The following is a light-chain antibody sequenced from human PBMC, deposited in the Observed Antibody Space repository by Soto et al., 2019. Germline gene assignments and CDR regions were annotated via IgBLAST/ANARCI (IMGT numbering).Light chain of an antibody. CDR3: QQFSSYPLT. CDR2: GAS. CDR1: QSISSTN. Sequence: EIVLTQSPGTLSLSPGERATLSCRASQSISSTNLAWYQQKPGQGPRLLIYGASSRATGTPDRFSGSGSGTDFTLTIKRLEPEDFAVYYCQQFSSYPLTFGGGTKVDIK. V-gene: IGKV3-20*01. J-gene: IGKJ4*01.